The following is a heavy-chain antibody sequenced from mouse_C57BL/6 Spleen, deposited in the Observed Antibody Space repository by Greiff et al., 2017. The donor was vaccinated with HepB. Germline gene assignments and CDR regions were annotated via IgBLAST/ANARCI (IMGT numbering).Heavy chain of an antibody. CDR3: ARSDYYGSSYPFY. CDR1: GYSFTGYY. Sequence: EVQLQQSGPELVKPGASVKISCKASGYSFTGYYMNWVKQSPEKSLEWIGEINPSTGGTTYNQKFKAKATLTVDKSSSTAYMQLESLTSEDPAVYYCARSDYYGSSYPFYWGQGTLVTVSA. D-gene: IGHD1-1*01. J-gene: IGHJ3*01. CDR2: INPSTGGT. V-gene: IGHV1-42*01.